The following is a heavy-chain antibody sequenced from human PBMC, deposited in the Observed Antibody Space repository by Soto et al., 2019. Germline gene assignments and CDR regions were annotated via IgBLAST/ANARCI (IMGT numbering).Heavy chain of an antibody. CDR3: AREVEGMDV. Sequence: QVQLVESGGGVVQPGRSLRLSCAVSGFTFSSYAMHWVRQAPGKGLEWVAVILYDGSNKYYADSVKGRFTISRDNSKNMLYLQMNSLRAEDTAVYYCAREVEGMDVWGQGTTVTVSS. V-gene: IGHV3-30-3*01. J-gene: IGHJ6*02. CDR1: GFTFSSYA. CDR2: ILYDGSNK. D-gene: IGHD2-15*01.